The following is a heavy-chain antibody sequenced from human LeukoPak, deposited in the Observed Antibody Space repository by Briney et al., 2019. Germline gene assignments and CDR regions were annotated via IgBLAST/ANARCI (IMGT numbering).Heavy chain of an antibody. CDR1: GGSISSYY. J-gene: IGHJ4*02. Sequence: SGTLSLTCTVSGGSISSYYWSWIRQPPGKGLEWIGYIYTSGSTNYNPSLKSRVTISVDTSKNQFSLKLSSVTAADTAVYYCARSDTAMVIFDYWGQGTLVTVSS. CDR2: IYTSGST. D-gene: IGHD5-18*01. CDR3: ARSDTAMVIFDY. V-gene: IGHV4-4*09.